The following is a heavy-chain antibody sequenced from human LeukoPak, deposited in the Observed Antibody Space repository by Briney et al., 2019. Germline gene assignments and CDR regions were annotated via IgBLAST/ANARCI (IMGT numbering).Heavy chain of an antibody. V-gene: IGHV4-31*03. J-gene: IGHJ4*02. Sequence: SETLSLTCTVAGASISSGGYYWTWIRQHPGKGLEWLGFIFDSWGTYYNPSLESRLSISPDTSQNHFSLKLRSVTAADTALYYCARAVTYSGSYYFDLWGQGTLVSVSS. CDR3: ARAVTYSGSYYFDL. CDR1: GASISSGGYY. D-gene: IGHD1-26*01. CDR2: IFDSWGT.